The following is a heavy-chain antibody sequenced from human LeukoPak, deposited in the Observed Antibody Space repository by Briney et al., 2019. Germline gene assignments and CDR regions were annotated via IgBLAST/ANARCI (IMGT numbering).Heavy chain of an antibody. J-gene: IGHJ4*02. CDR1: GYTFTGYY. CDR3: ARFSGWFGESPGFDY. Sequence: ASVKVSCKASGYTFTGYYMHWVRQAPGQGLEWMAWINPNSGGTNYAQKFQGRVTMTRDTSISTAYMDLSRLRSDDTAVYYCARFSGWFGESPGFDYWGQGTLVTVSS. CDR2: INPNSGGT. D-gene: IGHD3-10*01. V-gene: IGHV1-2*02.